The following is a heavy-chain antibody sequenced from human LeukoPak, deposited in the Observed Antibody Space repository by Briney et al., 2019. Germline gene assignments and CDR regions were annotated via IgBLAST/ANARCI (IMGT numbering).Heavy chain of an antibody. Sequence: GRSLRLSCAASGFTFDDYAMHWVRQAPGKGLEWVSGISWNSGSIGYADSVKGRFTISRDNAKNSLYLQMNSLRVEDTALYYCAKGRYYDSSGPKDYWGQGTLVTVSS. J-gene: IGHJ4*02. D-gene: IGHD3-22*01. CDR3: AKGRYYDSSGPKDY. V-gene: IGHV3-9*01. CDR1: GFTFDDYA. CDR2: ISWNSGSI.